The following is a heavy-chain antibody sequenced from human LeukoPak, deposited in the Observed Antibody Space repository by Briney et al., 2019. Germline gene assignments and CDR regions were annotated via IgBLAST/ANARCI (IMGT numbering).Heavy chain of an antibody. CDR3: ARGTSSGWYKRWFDP. CDR1: GGSISSYY. D-gene: IGHD6-19*01. V-gene: IGHV4-59*08. CDR2: IYYSGST. Sequence: SETLSLTCTVSGGSISSYYWSWIRQPPGKGLEWIGYIYYSGSTNYNPSLKSRVTISVDTSKNQFSLKLSSVTAADTAVYYCARGTSSGWYKRWFDPWGQGTLVTVSS. J-gene: IGHJ5*02.